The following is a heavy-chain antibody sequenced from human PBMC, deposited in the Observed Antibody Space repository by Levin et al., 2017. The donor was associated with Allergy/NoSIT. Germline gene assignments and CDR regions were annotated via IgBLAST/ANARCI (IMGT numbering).Heavy chain of an antibody. CDR1: GFTFSDYY. CDR3: ARDLKFSPHDYSNYDPYYYGMDV. V-gene: IGHV3-11*01. J-gene: IGHJ6*02. Sequence: GESLKISCAASGFTFSDYYMSWIRQAPGKGLEWVSYISSSGSTIYYADSVKGRFTISRDNAKNSLYLQMNSLRAEDTAVYYCARDLKFSPHDYSNYDPYYYGMDVWGQGTTVTVSS. D-gene: IGHD4-11*01. CDR2: ISSSGSTI.